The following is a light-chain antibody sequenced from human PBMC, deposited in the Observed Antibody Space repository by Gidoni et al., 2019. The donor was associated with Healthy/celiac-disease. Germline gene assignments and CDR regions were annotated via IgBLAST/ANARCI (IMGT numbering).Light chain of an antibody. CDR1: QSVSSSY. J-gene: IGKJ1*01. CDR2: GAS. V-gene: IGKV3-20*01. Sequence: EIMLTQSPGTLSLSSGERATLSYRASQSVSSSYLAWYQQKPGQAPRLLIYGASSRATGIPDRFSGSGSGTDFTLTISSLEPEDFAVYYCQQYGSSPRTFGQGTKVEIK. CDR3: QQYGSSPRT.